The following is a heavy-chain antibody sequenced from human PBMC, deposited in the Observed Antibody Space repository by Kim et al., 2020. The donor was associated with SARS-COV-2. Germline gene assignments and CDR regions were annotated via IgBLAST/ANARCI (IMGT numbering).Heavy chain of an antibody. CDR2: IKSQTNGATT. Sequence: GGSLRLSCGASGFTFSNAWMSWVRQRPGRGLEWLGRIKSQTNGATTGYAAPVQGRFSISRDDSGNTLYLQMNSLTTEDTDVYYCTTEGYSYGHHSLHMWGQGTMVTVSS. CDR3: TTEGYSYGHHSLHM. V-gene: IGHV3-15*05. J-gene: IGHJ3*02. D-gene: IGHD5-18*01. CDR1: GFTFSNAW.